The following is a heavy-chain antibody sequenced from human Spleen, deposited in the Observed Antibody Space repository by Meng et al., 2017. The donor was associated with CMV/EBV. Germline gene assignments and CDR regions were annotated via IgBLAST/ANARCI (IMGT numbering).Heavy chain of an antibody. V-gene: IGHV3-21*01. CDR1: GFTFTTYA. D-gene: IGHD3-10*01. J-gene: IGHJ4*02. CDR2: IGGGATLNT. CDR3: ARWGEGFDY. Sequence: GESLKISCAASGFTFTTYAMSWVRQFPGKRLEWVSSIGGGATLNTYYTDSVKGRFTISRDNAKNSLYLQMNSLRAEDTAVYYCARWGEGFDYWGQGTLVTVSS.